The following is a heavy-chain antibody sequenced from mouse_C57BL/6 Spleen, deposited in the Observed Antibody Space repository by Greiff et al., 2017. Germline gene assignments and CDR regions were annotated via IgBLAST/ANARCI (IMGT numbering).Heavy chain of an antibody. J-gene: IGHJ3*01. D-gene: IGHD1-1*01. Sequence: EVQRVESGPGMVKPSQSLSLTCTVTGYSITSGYDWHWIRHFPGNKLEWMGYISYSGSTNYNPSLKSRISITHDTSKNHFFLKLNSVTTEDTATYYCAREDYGEGFAYWGQGTLVTVSA. CDR1: GYSITSGYD. V-gene: IGHV3-1*01. CDR3: AREDYGEGFAY. CDR2: ISYSGST.